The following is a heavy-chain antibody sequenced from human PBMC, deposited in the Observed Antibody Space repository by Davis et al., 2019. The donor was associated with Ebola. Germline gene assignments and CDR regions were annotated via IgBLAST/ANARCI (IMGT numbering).Heavy chain of an antibody. CDR1: GDRVSINSAG. CDR3: ARSSYQPDY. CDR2: TYYNSKWYN. V-gene: IGHV6-1*01. Sequence: HSQTLSLTCAISGDRVSINSAGWNWIRQSPSRGLEWLGRTYYNSKWYNDYAPSVRSRLIINPDTSKSQISLQLSSVTPEDTAVYYCARSSYQPDYWGQGTLVTVSS. J-gene: IGHJ4*02. D-gene: IGHD2-2*01.